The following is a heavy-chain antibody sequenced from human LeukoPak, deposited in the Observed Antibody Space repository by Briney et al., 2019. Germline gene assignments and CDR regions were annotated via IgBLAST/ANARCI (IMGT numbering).Heavy chain of an antibody. CDR2: ISSSGSTI. V-gene: IGHV3-11*04. CDR3: ARDRGGLGYCSSSSCLAFDL. Sequence: GGSLRLSCAASGFTLSDYYMSWIRQAPGKGLEWVSYISSSGSTIYYADSVKGRFTISGDNAKNSLYLQMNSLRAEDTAVYYCARDRGGLGYCSSSSCLAFDLWGQGTMVTVSS. D-gene: IGHD2-2*01. J-gene: IGHJ3*01. CDR1: GFTLSDYY.